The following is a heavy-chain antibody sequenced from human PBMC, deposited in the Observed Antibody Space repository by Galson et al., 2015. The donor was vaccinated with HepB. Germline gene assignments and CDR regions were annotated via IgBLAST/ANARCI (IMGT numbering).Heavy chain of an antibody. D-gene: IGHD4/OR15-4a*01. CDR2: IDNDGTGT. Sequence: SLRLSCAASGFTFNNYGIHWVRQAPGKGLVWVSRIDNDGTGTDYGDSVKGRFTISRDNAKNTLYLVMSSLRADDTAVYFCARRQCIGASCYLDSWGQGTLVTVSS. CDR3: ARRQCIGASCYLDS. J-gene: IGHJ4*02. CDR1: GFTFNNYG. V-gene: IGHV3-74*01.